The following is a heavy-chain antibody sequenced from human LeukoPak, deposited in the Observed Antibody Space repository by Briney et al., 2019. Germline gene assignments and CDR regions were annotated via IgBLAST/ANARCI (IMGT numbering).Heavy chain of an antibody. CDR3: GRDGGTYYLRY. CDR1: GYTFTRYG. CDR2: ISAYNGNT. Sequence: ASVQVSCKASGYTFTRYGISSVRQAPGQGLEWMGWISAYNGNTNYAQHLQGRVTMTTDTSTSTVYMELRSLRSDDTAVYYWGRDGGTYYLRYWGQGTLVIVSS. J-gene: IGHJ4*02. D-gene: IGHD1-26*01. V-gene: IGHV1-18*01.